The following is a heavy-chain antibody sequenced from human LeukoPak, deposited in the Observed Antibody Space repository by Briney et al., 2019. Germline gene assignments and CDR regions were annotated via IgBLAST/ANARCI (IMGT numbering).Heavy chain of an antibody. J-gene: IGHJ4*02. D-gene: IGHD2/OR15-2a*01. CDR3: ASRVVLASTKSGFDY. CDR1: GFTVGSNY. CDR2: IYSADNT. Sequence: GGSLRLSCAASGFTVGSNYMSWVRQAPGKGLEWVSIIYSADNTYYADSVKGRFTISRDNSKNTLYLQMNSLRAEDTAVYFCASRVVLASTKSGFDYWGQGTLVTVSS. V-gene: IGHV3-66*01.